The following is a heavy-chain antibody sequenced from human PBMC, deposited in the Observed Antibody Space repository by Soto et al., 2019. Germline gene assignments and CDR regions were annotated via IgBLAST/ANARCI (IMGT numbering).Heavy chain of an antibody. V-gene: IGHV1-69*01. CDR3: ARDEGYSGCEEGLVGRFDP. J-gene: IGHJ5*02. D-gene: IGHD5-12*01. CDR2: ISPIFGTA. Sequence: QVQLVQSGAEVKKPGSSVKVSCKASGGTFSSYAISWVRQAPGQGLEWMGGISPIFGTANYAQKFQARVTITADEATSTAYMELSSLRSEDTAVYYCARDEGYSGCEEGLVGRFDPWGQGTLVTVSS. CDR1: GGTFSSYA.